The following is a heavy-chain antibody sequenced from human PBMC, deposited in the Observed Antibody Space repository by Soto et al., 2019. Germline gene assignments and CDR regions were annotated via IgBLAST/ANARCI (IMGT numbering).Heavy chain of an antibody. D-gene: IGHD3-3*02. V-gene: IGHV4-34*01. CDR1: GGSFSGYY. CDR2: INHSGST. Sequence: QVQLQQWGAGLLKPSETLSLTCAVYGGSFSGYYWSWIRQPPGKGLEWIGEINHSGSTNYNPSLKSRVTISVDTSKNQFSLKLSSVTAADTAVYYCARGGGWLHFLKVYYFDYWGQGTLVTVSS. J-gene: IGHJ4*02. CDR3: ARGGGWLHFLKVYYFDY.